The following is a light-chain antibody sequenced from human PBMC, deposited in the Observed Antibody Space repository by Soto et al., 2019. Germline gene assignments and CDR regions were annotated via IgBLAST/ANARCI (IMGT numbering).Light chain of an antibody. Sequence: DIQMTQSPSSLSTSVGDRVTITCRASQSIRSYLNWYQQKPGKAPRLLIFAASSLHSGVPSTFSGSGSGTDFTLTISSLHPEDFATYYCQQSFSIPYTFGQGTKVDIK. CDR2: AAS. CDR1: QSIRSY. CDR3: QQSFSIPYT. J-gene: IGKJ2*01. V-gene: IGKV1-39*01.